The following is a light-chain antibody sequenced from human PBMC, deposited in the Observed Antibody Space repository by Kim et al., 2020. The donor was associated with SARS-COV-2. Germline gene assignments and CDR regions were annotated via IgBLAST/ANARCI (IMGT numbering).Light chain of an antibody. CDR2: QDS. J-gene: IGLJ3*02. V-gene: IGLV3-1*01. CDR1: NLGDKY. Sequence: VSPGQTASITCSGDNLGDKYACWYQQKAGQSPVLVIYQDSKRPSGIPERFSGSNSGNTATLTISGTQSMDEADYYCQAWDSRTAVFGGGTQLTVL. CDR3: QAWDSRTAV.